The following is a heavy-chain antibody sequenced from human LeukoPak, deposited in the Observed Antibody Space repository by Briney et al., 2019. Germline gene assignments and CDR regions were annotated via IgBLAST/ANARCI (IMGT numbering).Heavy chain of an antibody. V-gene: IGHV4-34*01. Sequence: PSETLSLTCAVYGGSFSGYYWSWIRQPPGKGLEWIGEINHSGSTNYNPSLKSRVTISVDTSKNQFSLKLSSVTAADTAVYYCARRSRRQRDAFDIWGQGTMVTVSS. CDR1: GGSFSGYY. CDR3: ARRSRRQRDAFDI. CDR2: INHSGST. J-gene: IGHJ3*02. D-gene: IGHD6-25*01.